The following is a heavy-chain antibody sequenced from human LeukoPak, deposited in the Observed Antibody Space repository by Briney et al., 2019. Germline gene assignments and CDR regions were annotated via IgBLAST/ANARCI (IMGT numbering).Heavy chain of an antibody. CDR3: ARGPRGHSYGPPDY. Sequence: SETLSLTCTVSGGSISSYYWSWIRQPPGKGLEWIGYIYYSGSTNYNPSLKSRVTISVDTSKNQFSLKLSSVTAADTAVYYCARGPRGHSYGPPDYWGQGTLVTVSS. D-gene: IGHD5-18*01. V-gene: IGHV4-59*01. J-gene: IGHJ4*02. CDR1: GGSISSYY. CDR2: IYYSGST.